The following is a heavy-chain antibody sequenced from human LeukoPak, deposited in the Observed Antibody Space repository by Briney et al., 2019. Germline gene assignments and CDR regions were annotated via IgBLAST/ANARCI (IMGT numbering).Heavy chain of an antibody. Sequence: PGGSLRLSCAASGFTFSSYAMHWVRQAPGKGLEWVAVISYDGSNKYYADSVKGRFTISRDNSKNTLYLQMNSLRAEDTAVYYCARALPSSDWGQGTLVTVSS. CDR3: ARALPSSD. J-gene: IGHJ4*02. CDR2: ISYDGSNK. V-gene: IGHV3-30-3*01. CDR1: GFTFSSYA.